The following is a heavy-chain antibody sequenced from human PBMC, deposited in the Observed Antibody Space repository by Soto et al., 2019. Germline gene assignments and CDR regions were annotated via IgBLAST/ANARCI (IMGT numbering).Heavy chain of an antibody. D-gene: IGHD3-16*02. Sequence: LRLSCAASGFTFSSYEMNWVRQAPGKGLEWVSYISSSGSTIYYADSVKGRFTISRDNAKNSLYLQMNSLRAEDTAVYYCAGDRRYDYVWGSYRYSSAFDYWGQGTLVTVSS. V-gene: IGHV3-48*03. CDR2: ISSSGSTI. J-gene: IGHJ4*02. CDR3: AGDRRYDYVWGSYRYSSAFDY. CDR1: GFTFSSYE.